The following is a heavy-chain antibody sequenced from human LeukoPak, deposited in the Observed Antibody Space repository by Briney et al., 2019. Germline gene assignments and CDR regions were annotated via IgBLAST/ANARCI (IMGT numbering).Heavy chain of an antibody. D-gene: IGHD2-15*01. Sequence: SETLSLTSTLSGVSISPYYRSWIRQPPGKGLEWIADITHSVSTVYTPSLKRRATISLDTSKKQFSLKLSSVTTADTALYYCARENYSLDYWGQGTLVTVSS. CDR2: ITHSVST. V-gene: IGHV4-59*01. J-gene: IGHJ4*02. CDR3: ARENYSLDY. CDR1: GVSISPYY.